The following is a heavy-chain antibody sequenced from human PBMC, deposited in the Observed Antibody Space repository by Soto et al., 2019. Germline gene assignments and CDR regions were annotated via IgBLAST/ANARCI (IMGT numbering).Heavy chain of an antibody. D-gene: IGHD2-21*02. J-gene: IGHJ4*02. V-gene: IGHV3-23*01. CDR2: IRGSGGST. Sequence: ASAGSVSSYAMVLVGPAPGKGLEWVSAIRGSGGSTYYADSVKGRFTISRDNSKNTLYLQMNSLRAEDTAVYYCAKDLLIEVVTASYFDYWGQGTLVTVSS. CDR1: AGSVSSYA. CDR3: AKDLLIEVVTASYFDY.